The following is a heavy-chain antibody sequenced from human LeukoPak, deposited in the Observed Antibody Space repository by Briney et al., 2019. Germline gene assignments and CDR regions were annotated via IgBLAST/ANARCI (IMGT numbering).Heavy chain of an antibody. CDR2: ISAYNGST. J-gene: IGHJ6*02. Sequence: ASVKVSCKASGYTFTSYGISWVRQAPGQGLEWMGWISAYNGSTNYAQKLQGRVTMTTDTSTSTAYMELRSLRSDDTAVYYCARVVSYDILTGYYGMDVWGQGTTVTVSS. CDR3: ARVVSYDILTGYYGMDV. CDR1: GYTFTSYG. D-gene: IGHD3-9*01. V-gene: IGHV1-18*01.